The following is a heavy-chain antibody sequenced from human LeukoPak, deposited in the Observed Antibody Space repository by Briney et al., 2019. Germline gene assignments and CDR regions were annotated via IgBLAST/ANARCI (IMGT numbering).Heavy chain of an antibody. CDR1: GFSLSNSA. CDR2: IVASSGST. D-gene: IGHD3-10*01. Sequence: GGSLRLSCAASGFSLSNSAMSWVRQAPGKGLEWLSLIVASSGSTFYADSVKGRFTISRDNSKNTLYLQMNSLRADDTAVYYCAKYFASGSYYKLPHWGQGTLVTVSS. J-gene: IGHJ1*01. V-gene: IGHV3-23*01. CDR3: AKYFASGSYYKLPH.